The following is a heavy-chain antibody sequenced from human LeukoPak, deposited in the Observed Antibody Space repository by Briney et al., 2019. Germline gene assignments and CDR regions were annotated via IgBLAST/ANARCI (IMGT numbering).Heavy chain of an antibody. J-gene: IGHJ3*02. Sequence: SEALSLTCTVSGGSISSGGYSWSWLRQHPGKGLEWIGYIYYSGSTYYNPSLKSRVTISVDTSKNQFSLKLSSVTAADTAVYYCARRVYSNLNDAFDIWGQGTMVTVSS. CDR3: ARRVYSNLNDAFDI. D-gene: IGHD4-11*01. CDR1: GGSISSGGYS. CDR2: IYYSGST. V-gene: IGHV4-31*03.